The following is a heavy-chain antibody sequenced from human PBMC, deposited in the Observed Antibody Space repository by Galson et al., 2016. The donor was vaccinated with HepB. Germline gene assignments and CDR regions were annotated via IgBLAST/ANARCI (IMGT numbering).Heavy chain of an antibody. CDR2: LSYGGINQ. Sequence: SLRLSCAASGLTFSSYGMHWVRQAPGKGLEWTASLSYGGINQYYADSAKGRFTISRDISKNTLYLQINALSAEDTAIYYCVAEYHDSAGYHGFQYWGQGTLVTVSS. CDR3: VAEYHDSAGYHGFQY. V-gene: IGHV3-30*03. CDR1: GLTFSSYG. J-gene: IGHJ4*02. D-gene: IGHD3-22*01.